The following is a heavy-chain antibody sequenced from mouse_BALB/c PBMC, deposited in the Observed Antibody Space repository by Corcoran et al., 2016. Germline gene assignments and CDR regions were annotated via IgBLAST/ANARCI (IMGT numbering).Heavy chain of an antibody. Sequence: EVQLQQSGPELVMPGASVKISCKASGYSFTGYYMHWVKKSHVKSLEWIGRINPYNGATSYNQNFKDKASLTVDKSSSTAYMGHHSLTSEDSAVYDCARDYYYWYVDVWGAGTTVTVSS. J-gene: IGHJ1*01. CDR2: INPYNGAT. V-gene: IGHV1-26*01. CDR3: ARDYYYWYVDV. CDR1: GYSFTGYY. D-gene: IGHD1-1*01.